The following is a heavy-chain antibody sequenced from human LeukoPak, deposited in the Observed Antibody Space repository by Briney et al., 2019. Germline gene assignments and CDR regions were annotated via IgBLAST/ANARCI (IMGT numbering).Heavy chain of an antibody. Sequence: TGGSLRLSCAASGFTFSSYAMSWVRQAPGKGLEWVSTITSSGGSTYYADSVKGRFTISRDNSKNTLYLQMNSLRAGDTAVYYCAKVFVKWNYGSDAFDIWGQGTMVTVSS. V-gene: IGHV3-23*01. J-gene: IGHJ3*02. CDR1: GFTFSSYA. CDR3: AKVFVKWNYGSDAFDI. CDR2: ITSSGGST. D-gene: IGHD1-7*01.